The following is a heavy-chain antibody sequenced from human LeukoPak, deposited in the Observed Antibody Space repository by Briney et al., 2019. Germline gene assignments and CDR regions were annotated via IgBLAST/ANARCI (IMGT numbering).Heavy chain of an antibody. D-gene: IGHD2-2*01. CDR2: VYHTGRT. CDR1: GGSLGVHY. J-gene: IGHJ5*02. CDR3: AMGHDQLLLHNWFDP. Sequence: SETLSLTCTLSGGSLGVHYWSWIRQPPGKQLEWIGYVYHTGRTNYNPSLRSRVAMSVDAPKHRISLDLTSVTAADTAVYYCAMGHDQLLLHNWFDPWGQGIPVIVSS. V-gene: IGHV4-59*11.